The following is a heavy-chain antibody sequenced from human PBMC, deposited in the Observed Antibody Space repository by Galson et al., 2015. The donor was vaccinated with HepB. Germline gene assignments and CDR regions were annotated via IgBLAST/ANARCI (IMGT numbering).Heavy chain of an antibody. CDR1: GFSLSTSGMC. CDR3: ARLSDYYDSSGYPGDAFDI. J-gene: IGHJ3*02. V-gene: IGHV2-70*01. Sequence: PALVKPTQTLTLTCTFSGFSLSTSGMCVSWIRQPPGKALEWLALIDWDDDKYYSTSLKTRLTISKDTSKNQVVLTMTNMDPVDTATYYCARLSDYYDSSGYPGDAFDIWGQGTMVTVSS. D-gene: IGHD3-22*01. CDR2: IDWDDDK.